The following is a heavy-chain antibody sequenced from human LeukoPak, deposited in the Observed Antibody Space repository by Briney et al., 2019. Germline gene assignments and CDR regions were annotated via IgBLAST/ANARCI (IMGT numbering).Heavy chain of an antibody. D-gene: IGHD3-22*01. Sequence: ASVKVSCKASGGTFNSYAISWVRQAPGQGLEWMGWISAYNGNTNYAQKLQGRVTMTTDTSTSTAYMELRSLRSDDTAVYYCASCCYYDSSGYYYTHFDYWGQGTLVTVSS. J-gene: IGHJ4*02. CDR3: ASCCYYDSSGYYYTHFDY. V-gene: IGHV1-18*01. CDR1: GGTFNSYA. CDR2: ISAYNGNT.